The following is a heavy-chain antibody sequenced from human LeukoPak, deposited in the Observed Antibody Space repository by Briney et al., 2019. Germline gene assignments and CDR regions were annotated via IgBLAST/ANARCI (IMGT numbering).Heavy chain of an antibody. CDR1: GYTFTSYG. CDR2: FDPEDGET. D-gene: IGHD3-3*01. Sequence: GASVKVSCKASGYTFTSYGISWVRQAPGKGLEWMGGFDPEDGETIYAQKFQGRVTMTEDTSTDTAYMELSSLRSEDTAVYYCATPRGRITIFGVVTGDAFDIWGQGTMVTVSS. J-gene: IGHJ3*02. CDR3: ATPRGRITIFGVVTGDAFDI. V-gene: IGHV1-24*01.